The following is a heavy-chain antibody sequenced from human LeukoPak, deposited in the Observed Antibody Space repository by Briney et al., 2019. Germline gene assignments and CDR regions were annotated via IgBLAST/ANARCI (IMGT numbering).Heavy chain of an antibody. D-gene: IGHD6-13*01. CDR1: GYTFTSYA. CDR3: ARGSSLSYYYGMDV. CDR2: INTNTGNP. J-gene: IGHJ6*02. Sequence: ASVKVSCKASGYTFTSYAMNWVRQAPGQGLEWMGWINTNTGNPTYAQGFTGRFVFSLDTSVSTAYLQISSLKAEDTAVYYCARGSSLSYYYGMDVWGQGTTVTVSS. V-gene: IGHV7-4-1*02.